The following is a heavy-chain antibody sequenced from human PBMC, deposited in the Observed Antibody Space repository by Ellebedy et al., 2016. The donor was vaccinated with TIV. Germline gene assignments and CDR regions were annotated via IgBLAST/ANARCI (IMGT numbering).Heavy chain of an antibody. J-gene: IGHJ6*02. CDR2: IYPGDSDT. V-gene: IGHV5-51*01. CDR3: ARHCSGGSCYYGMDV. D-gene: IGHD2-15*01. CDR1: GYSFTSYW. Sequence: GESLKISXTGSGYSFTSYWIGWVRQMPGKGLEWMGIIYPGDSDTRYSPSFQGQVTISADKSISTAYLQWSSLKASDTAMYYCARHCSGGSCYYGMDVWGQGTTVTVSS.